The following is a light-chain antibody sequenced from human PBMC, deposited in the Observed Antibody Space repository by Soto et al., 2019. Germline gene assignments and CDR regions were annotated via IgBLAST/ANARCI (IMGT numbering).Light chain of an antibody. CDR1: QSITTW. J-gene: IGKJ5*01. CDR3: QKYNSAPIT. V-gene: IGKV1-5*01. CDR2: DVS. Sequence: DIQMTQSPSTVSAYVGDSVTITCRASQSITTWLAWYQQRPGKAPKLLIYDVSSLQSGVPSRFSGSGSGTDFTLTISSLQPEDVATYYCQKYNSAPITFGQGTRLEIK.